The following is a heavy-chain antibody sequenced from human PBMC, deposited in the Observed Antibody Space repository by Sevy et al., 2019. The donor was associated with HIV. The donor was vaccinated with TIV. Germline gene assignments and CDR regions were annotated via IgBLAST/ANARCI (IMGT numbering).Heavy chain of an antibody. J-gene: IGHJ4*02. CDR3: AKWDADRGWFFDY. CDR1: GFTFSSYN. Sequence: GGSLRLSCVASGFTFSSYNMNWVRQAPGKGLEWVSSISSSSSYVYHADSVKGRFTISRDNAKNSLYLQMNSLRAEDTAVYYCAKWDADRGWFFDYWGQGTLVTVSS. V-gene: IGHV3-21*06. CDR2: ISSSSSYV. D-gene: IGHD1-26*01.